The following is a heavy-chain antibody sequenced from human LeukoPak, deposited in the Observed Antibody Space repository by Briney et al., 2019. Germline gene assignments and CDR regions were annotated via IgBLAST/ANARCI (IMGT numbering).Heavy chain of an antibody. V-gene: IGHV3-23*01. CDR3: ATTAYIAAVGIIGWFDS. D-gene: IGHD6-13*01. J-gene: IGHJ5*01. CDR2: ISGSGGST. Sequence: PGGSLRLSCAASGFTFSSYAMSWVRQAPGKGLEWVSAISGSGGSTYYADSVKGRFTISRDNAKNSLYLQMNSLRAEDTAVYYCATTAYIAAVGIIGWFDSWGQGTLVTVSS. CDR1: GFTFSSYA.